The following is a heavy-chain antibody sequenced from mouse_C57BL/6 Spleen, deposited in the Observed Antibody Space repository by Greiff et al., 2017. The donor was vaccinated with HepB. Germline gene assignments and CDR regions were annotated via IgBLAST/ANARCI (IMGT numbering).Heavy chain of an antibody. CDR2: IWSGGST. V-gene: IGHV2-2*01. J-gene: IGHJ4*01. Sequence: VHLVESGPGLVQPSQSLSITCTVSGFSLTSYGVHWVRQSPGKGLEWLGVIWSGGSTDYNAAFISRLSISKDNSKSQVFFKMNSLQADDTAIYYCARKFYSNYLYAMDYWGQGTSVTVSS. CDR3: ARKFYSNYLYAMDY. D-gene: IGHD2-5*01. CDR1: GFSLTSYG.